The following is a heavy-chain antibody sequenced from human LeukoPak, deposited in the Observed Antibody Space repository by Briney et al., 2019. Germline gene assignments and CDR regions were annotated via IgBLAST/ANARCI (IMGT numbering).Heavy chain of an antibody. CDR1: GGSISSGSYY. CDR3: ARLDWSNWCFDL. D-gene: IGHD3/OR15-3a*01. J-gene: IGHJ2*01. Sequence: PSETLSLTCAVSGGSISSGSYYWGWIRQPPGKGLEWIGSIYYTGSTYYNPSLKSRVTISVDTSKNQFPLNLSSVTAADTAVYYCARLDWSNWCFDLWGRGTLVIVSS. CDR2: IYYTGST. V-gene: IGHV4-39*01.